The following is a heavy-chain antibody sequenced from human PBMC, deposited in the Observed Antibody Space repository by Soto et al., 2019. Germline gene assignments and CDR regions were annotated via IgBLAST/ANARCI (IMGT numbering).Heavy chain of an antibody. J-gene: IGHJ4*02. Sequence: EVRLVESGGGLVKPGGSLRLSCVASGINFKNAWMSWVRQAPGKGLEWVGLIKSKTDGETVDYAGAVRGRISISRDDSENTAYLQMSSLKSEDTAVYYCTTDAPQDSGSEVWGQGTLVTVSS. CDR1: GINFKNAW. CDR3: TTDAPQDSGSEV. V-gene: IGHV3-15*01. D-gene: IGHD1-26*01. CDR2: IKSKTDGETV.